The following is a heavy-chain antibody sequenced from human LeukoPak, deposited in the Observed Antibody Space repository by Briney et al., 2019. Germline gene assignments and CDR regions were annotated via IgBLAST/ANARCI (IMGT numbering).Heavy chain of an antibody. D-gene: IGHD6-6*01. CDR1: GGSISSYY. J-gene: IGHJ4*02. CDR2: IYYSGGT. CDR3: ARDHSSSPMDY. V-gene: IGHV4-59*01. Sequence: SETLSLTCTVSGGSISSYYWSWIRQPPGKGLEWIGYIYYSGGTNYNPSLKSRVTISVDTSKNQFSLKLSSVTAADTAVYYCARDHSSSPMDYWGQGTLVTVSS.